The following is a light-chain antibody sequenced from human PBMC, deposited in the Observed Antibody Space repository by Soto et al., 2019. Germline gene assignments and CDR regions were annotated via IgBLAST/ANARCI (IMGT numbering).Light chain of an antibody. CDR1: SSDVGGYNY. Sequence: QCALTQAASGSGSPGQSITISCTGTSSDVGGYNYVSWYQQHPGKAPKLMIYEVRNRPSGVSNRFSGSKSGNTASLTISGLQAEDEADYYCSSYTTSRTYVVFGGGTKVTVL. CDR3: SSYTTSRTYVV. J-gene: IGLJ2*01. CDR2: EVR. V-gene: IGLV2-14*01.